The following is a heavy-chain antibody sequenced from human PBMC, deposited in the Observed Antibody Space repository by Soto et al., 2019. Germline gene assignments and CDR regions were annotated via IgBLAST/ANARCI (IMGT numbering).Heavy chain of an antibody. J-gene: IGHJ1*01. D-gene: IGHD6-13*01. CDR1: GYIFSNYG. CDR3: ARERDGSSWSSAESLQY. Sequence: ASVKVSCKASGYIFSNYGISWVRQAPGHGFEWMGWISTYNANTYYAQKSQGRVTMTTDTSTSTAYMELRSLRSDDTAVFYCARERDGSSWSSAESLQYWGQGTLVTVSS. CDR2: ISTYNANT. V-gene: IGHV1-18*01.